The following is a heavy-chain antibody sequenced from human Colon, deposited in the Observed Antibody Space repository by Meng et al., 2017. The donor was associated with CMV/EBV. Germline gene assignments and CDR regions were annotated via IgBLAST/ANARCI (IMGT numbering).Heavy chain of an antibody. V-gene: IGHV4-4*02. Sequence: QVQLHQSGPSLVGPSGTQSLTCTVAGGTITKRTWGSWCRLPPGKGLEWIGEFYLGGTIHHHPSLQSRVTISLDKAKDHLSLKLASVTAADTAVYYCASLKDYDGRGYYYFESWGQGTLVTVSS. D-gene: IGHD3-22*01. CDR1: GGTITKRTW. CDR2: FYLGGTI. J-gene: IGHJ4*02. CDR3: ASLKDYDGRGYYYFES.